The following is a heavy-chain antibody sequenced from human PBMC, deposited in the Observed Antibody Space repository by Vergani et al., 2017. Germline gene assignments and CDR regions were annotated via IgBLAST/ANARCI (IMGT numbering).Heavy chain of an antibody. CDR3: ARDHVSDYCGGDCYTGFDY. D-gene: IGHD2-21*02. J-gene: IGHJ4*02. CDR2: ISGSGGST. CDR1: GFTFSSYA. Sequence: EVQLLESGGGLVQPGGSLRLSCAASGFTFSSYAMSWVRQAPGKGLEWVSAISGSGGSTYYADSVKGRFTISRDNSKNTLYLQMNSLRAEDTAVYYCARDHVSDYCGGDCYTGFDYWGQGTLVTVSS. V-gene: IGHV3-23*01.